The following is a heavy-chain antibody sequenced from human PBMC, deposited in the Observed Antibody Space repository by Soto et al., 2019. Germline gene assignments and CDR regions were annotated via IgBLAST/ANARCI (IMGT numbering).Heavy chain of an antibody. CDR3: ARHRARNWFDP. CDR2: IYYSGIT. J-gene: IGHJ5*02. CDR1: GGSISSSSYY. D-gene: IGHD6-6*01. Sequence: PSETLSLTCIVSGGSISSSSYYWGWIRHPPGKGLEWIGSIYYSGITYYNPSLKSRVTISVDTSKNQFSLKLSSVTAADTAVFYCARHRARNWFDPWGQGTLVTVSS. V-gene: IGHV4-39*01.